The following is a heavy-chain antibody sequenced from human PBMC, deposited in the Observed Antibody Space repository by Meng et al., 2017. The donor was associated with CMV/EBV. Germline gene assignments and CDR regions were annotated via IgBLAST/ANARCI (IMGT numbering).Heavy chain of an antibody. CDR3: ARDFFSLEWLQYPPAPNWFDP. CDR1: GYTFTSYY. CDR2: INPSGGST. J-gene: IGHJ5*02. D-gene: IGHD3-3*01. Sequence: ASVKVSCKASGYTFTSYYMHWVRQAPGQGLEWMGIINPSGGSTSYAQKFQGRVTMTRDTSTSTVYMELSSLRSEDTAVYYCARDFFSLEWLQYPPAPNWFDPWGQGTRVTVSS. V-gene: IGHV1-46*01.